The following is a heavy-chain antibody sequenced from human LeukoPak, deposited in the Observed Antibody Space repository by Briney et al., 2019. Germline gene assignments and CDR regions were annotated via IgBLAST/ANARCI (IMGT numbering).Heavy chain of an antibody. Sequence: GASVKVSCKASGYTFTSYAMNWVRQAPGQGLEWMGWISAYNGNTNYAQKLRGRVTMTTDTSTSTAYMELRSLRSDDTAVYYCARVMGRAARWEDWGRGTLVTVSS. CDR1: GYTFTSYA. CDR3: ARVMGRAARWED. J-gene: IGHJ4*02. D-gene: IGHD6-6*01. V-gene: IGHV1-18*01. CDR2: ISAYNGNT.